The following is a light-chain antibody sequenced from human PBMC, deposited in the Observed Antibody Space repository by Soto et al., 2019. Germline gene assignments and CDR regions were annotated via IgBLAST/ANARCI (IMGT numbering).Light chain of an antibody. J-gene: IGLJ1*01. V-gene: IGLV2-23*01. CDR1: SSDVGYFNL. CDR3: CSYAGSNTFV. Sequence: QSALTQPASVSGSPGQSITISCTGTSSDVGYFNLVSWYQLHPGKAPKLIIYEGSKRPSGVSNHFSGAKSGNTASLTISGLQAEDEADYYCCSYAGSNTFVFGTGTKLTVL. CDR2: EGS.